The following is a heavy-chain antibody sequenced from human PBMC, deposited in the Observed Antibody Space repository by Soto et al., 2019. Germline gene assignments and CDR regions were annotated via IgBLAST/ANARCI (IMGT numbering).Heavy chain of an antibody. CDR3: ASTTLDLVVAATPAGYYYYGMDV. J-gene: IGHJ6*02. CDR2: IIPIFGTA. D-gene: IGHD2-15*01. CDR1: GGTFSSYA. Sequence: QVQLVQSGAEVKKPGSSVKVSCKASGGTFSSYAISWVRQAPGQGLEWMGGIIPIFGTANYAQKFQGRVTITADESTSTAYMELSSLRSEDTSVYYCASTTLDLVVAATPAGYYYYGMDVWGQGTTVTVSS. V-gene: IGHV1-69*01.